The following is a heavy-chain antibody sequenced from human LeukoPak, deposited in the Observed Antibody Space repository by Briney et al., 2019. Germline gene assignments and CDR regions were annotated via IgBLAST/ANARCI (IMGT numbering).Heavy chain of an antibody. CDR2: ISAYNGNT. V-gene: IGHV1-18*01. CDR3: ARDYRQWLVRGDAFDI. D-gene: IGHD6-19*01. CDR1: GYTFTSYG. J-gene: IGHJ3*02. Sequence: GASVKVSCKASGYTFTSYGISWVRQAPGQGLEWMGWISAYNGNTNYAQKLQGRVTMTTDTSTSTAYMELGSLRSDDTAVYYCARDYRQWLVRGDAFDIWGQGTMVTVSS.